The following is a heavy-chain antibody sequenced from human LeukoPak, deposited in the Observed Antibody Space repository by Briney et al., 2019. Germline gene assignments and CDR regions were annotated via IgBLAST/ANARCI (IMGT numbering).Heavy chain of an antibody. D-gene: IGHD3-22*01. CDR1: GGSISSSSYY. J-gene: IGHJ4*02. Sequence: PSETLSLTCTVSGGSISSSSYYWGWIRQPPGKGLEWIGSIYYSGSTYYNPSLKSRVTISVDTSKNQFSLKLSSVTAADTAVYYCARIHDSSGYYFDYWGQGTLVTVSS. CDR3: ARIHDSSGYYFDY. CDR2: IYYSGST. V-gene: IGHV4-39*07.